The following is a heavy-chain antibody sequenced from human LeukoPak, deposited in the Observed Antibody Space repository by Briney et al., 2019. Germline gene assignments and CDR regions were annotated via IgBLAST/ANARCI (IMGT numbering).Heavy chain of an antibody. V-gene: IGHV4-31*03. Sequence: SQTLSLTCTVSGGSISSGGYYWIWIRQHPGKGLEWIGYTYYSGSTYYNPSLKSRVTISVDTSKNQLSLNLSSVTAADTAVYYCARDLSDDGSPYTHYGMAVWGQGTKVTVSS. CDR3: ARDLSDDGSPYTHYGMAV. CDR1: GGSISSGGYY. J-gene: IGHJ6*02. D-gene: IGHD3-16*01. CDR2: TYYSGST.